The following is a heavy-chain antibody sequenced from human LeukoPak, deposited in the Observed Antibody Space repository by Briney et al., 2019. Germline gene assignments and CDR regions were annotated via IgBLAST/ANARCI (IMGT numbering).Heavy chain of an antibody. D-gene: IGHD3-3*01. CDR2: KYYSGDT. Sequence: SETLSLTCTVSGGSINSSDHYWAWIRQPPGKGLEWIGSKYYSGDTYYSPSLESRVTISVDTSRNKFALKLNSVTAADTAVYFCARHRLEGDTFDIWGQGTKVTVSS. V-gene: IGHV4-39*01. CDR1: GGSINSSDHY. J-gene: IGHJ3*02. CDR3: ARHRLEGDTFDI.